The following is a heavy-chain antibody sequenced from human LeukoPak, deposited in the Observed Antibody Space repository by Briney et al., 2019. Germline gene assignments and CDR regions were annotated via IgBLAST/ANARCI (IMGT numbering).Heavy chain of an antibody. CDR3: AKSDIVVVRIYYYHGMDV. V-gene: IGHV3-30*18. CDR1: GFTFSSYG. CDR2: ISYDGSNK. J-gene: IGHJ6*02. Sequence: PGRSLRLSCAASGFTFSSYGMHWVRQAPGKGLEWVAVISYDGSNKYYADSVKGRFTISRDNSKNTLYLQMNSLRAEDTAVYYCAKSDIVVVRIYYYHGMDVWGQGTTVTVSS. D-gene: IGHD2-2*01.